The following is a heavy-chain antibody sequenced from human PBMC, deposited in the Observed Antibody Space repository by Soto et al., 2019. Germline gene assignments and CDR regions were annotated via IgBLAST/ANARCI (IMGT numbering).Heavy chain of an antibody. CDR2: ISAYNGNT. V-gene: IGHV1-18*01. CDR3: ARDGVGRWLRVEYYYYGMDV. J-gene: IGHJ6*02. Sequence: ASVKVSCKASGYTFTSYGISWVRQAPGQGLEWMGWISAYNGNTNYAQKLQGRVTMTTDTSTSTAYMELRSLRSDDTAVYYCARDGVGRWLRVEYYYYGMDVWGQGNTVTVSS. D-gene: IGHD5-12*01. CDR1: GYTFTSYG.